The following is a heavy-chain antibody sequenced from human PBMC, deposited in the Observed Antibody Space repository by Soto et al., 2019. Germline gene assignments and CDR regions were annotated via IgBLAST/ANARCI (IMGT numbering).Heavy chain of an antibody. J-gene: IGHJ4*02. CDR3: ARDQGYCSGGSCYVAGY. CDR1: GFTFSSYC. D-gene: IGHD2-15*01. V-gene: IGHV3-74*01. Sequence: GGSLRLSCAASGFTFSSYCMHWVRQAPGRGLVWFSRINSNGSSTTYADSVKGRFTISRDNAKNTLYLQLNSLRAEDTAVYYCARDQGYCSGGSCYVAGYWGQGT. CDR2: INSNGSST.